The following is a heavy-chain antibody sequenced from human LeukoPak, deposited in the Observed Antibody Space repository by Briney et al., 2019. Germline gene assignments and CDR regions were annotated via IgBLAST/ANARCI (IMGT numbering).Heavy chain of an antibody. Sequence: AGSLRLSCPASAFTFSSYWMSWVRQAPGKGLEWVAKVHPDGNEKYYVDSVRGRFTISKDNPKNSVYLQMDSLKAEDTAVYYCARGQYQLLWGKGALIIVSS. J-gene: IGHJ4*02. D-gene: IGHD2-2*01. CDR3: ARGQYQLL. CDR2: VHPDGNEK. V-gene: IGHV3-7*04. CDR1: AFTFSSYW.